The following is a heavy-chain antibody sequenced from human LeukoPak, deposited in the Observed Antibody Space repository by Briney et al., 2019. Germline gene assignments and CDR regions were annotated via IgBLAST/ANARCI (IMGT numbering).Heavy chain of an antibody. CDR1: GFTFSSYG. J-gene: IGHJ4*02. CDR3: TTGVGLGSYVY. Sequence: GGTLRLSCAASGFTFSSYGMSWVRQAPGKGLEWVSRISGSGGSTYYADSVKGRFTISRDNSKNTLYLQMNSLRAEDTAVYYCTTGVGLGSYVYWGQGTLVTVSS. CDR2: ISGSGGST. D-gene: IGHD1-26*01. V-gene: IGHV3-23*01.